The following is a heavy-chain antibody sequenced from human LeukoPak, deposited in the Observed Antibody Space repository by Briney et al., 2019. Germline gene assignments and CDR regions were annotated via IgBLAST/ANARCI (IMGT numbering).Heavy chain of an antibody. J-gene: IGHJ4*02. CDR3: ARVFRGLLGGSYYYFDS. CDR2: ILPSFGTA. Sequence: GASVTVSCKVSGGPLSRYAISWVRQAPGQGLEWMGGILPSFGTANYAQKFQVRVTITADESTGTAYVELSSLRSEDTAVYYCARVFRGLLGGSYYYFDSWGQGTLVAVSS. V-gene: IGHV1-69*13. D-gene: IGHD3-10*01. CDR1: GGPLSRYA.